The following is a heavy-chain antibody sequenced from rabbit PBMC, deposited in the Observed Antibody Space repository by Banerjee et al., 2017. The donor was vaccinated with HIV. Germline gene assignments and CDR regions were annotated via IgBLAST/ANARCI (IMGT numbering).Heavy chain of an antibody. CDR3: ARDRTGYNGDGDEL. CDR1: GFSFSSAYY. D-gene: IGHD7-1*01. Sequence: QEQLVESGGGLVQPEGSLTLTCTTSGFSFSSAYYMCWVRQAPGKGLEWIGCIYAGSSGSTNYASWAKGRFTISKTSSTTVTLQMTSLTAADTATYFCARDRTGYNGDGDELWGPGTLVTVS. V-gene: IGHV1S45*01. CDR2: IYAGSSGST. J-gene: IGHJ6*01.